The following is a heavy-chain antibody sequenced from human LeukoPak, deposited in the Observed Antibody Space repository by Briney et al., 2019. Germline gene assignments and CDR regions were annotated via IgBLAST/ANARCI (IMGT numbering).Heavy chain of an antibody. Sequence: ASVKVSCKASGYTFTGYYMHWVRQAPGQGLEWMGWINPNSGGTNYAQKFQGRVTMTRDTSISTAYMVLSRLRSDDTAVYYCARDCSSTSCYDYWGQGTLVTVSS. J-gene: IGHJ4*02. CDR1: GYTFTGYY. D-gene: IGHD2-2*01. CDR2: INPNSGGT. V-gene: IGHV1-2*02. CDR3: ARDCSSTSCYDY.